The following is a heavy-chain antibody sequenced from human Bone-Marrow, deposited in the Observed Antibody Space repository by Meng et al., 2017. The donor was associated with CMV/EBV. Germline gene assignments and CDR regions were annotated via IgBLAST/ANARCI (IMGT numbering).Heavy chain of an antibody. V-gene: IGHV3-11*01. J-gene: IGHJ6*02. CDR1: GFTFSDYY. D-gene: IGHD6-6*01. CDR2: ISSSGSTI. Sequence: GGSLRLSCAASGFTFSDYYMSWIRQAPGKGLEWVSYISSSGSTIYYADSVKGRFTISRDNSKNSLYLQMNSLRTEDTALYYCAKDFRGIAARRSYGMDVWGQGTTVTVSS. CDR3: AKDFRGIAARRSYGMDV.